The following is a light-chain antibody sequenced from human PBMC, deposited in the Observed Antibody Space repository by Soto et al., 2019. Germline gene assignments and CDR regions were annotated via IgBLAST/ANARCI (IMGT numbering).Light chain of an antibody. J-gene: IGKJ1*01. V-gene: IGKV3-20*01. CDR3: QQYGSTPRT. CDR1: QSISSWY. CDR2: GAS. Sequence: SPSTLSASVGDRVTITCRASQSISSWYLAWYQQKAGQAPRLLIYGASSRATGIPDRFSGSGSGTDFTLTISRLEPEDFAVYYCQQYGSTPRTFGHGTNVDIK.